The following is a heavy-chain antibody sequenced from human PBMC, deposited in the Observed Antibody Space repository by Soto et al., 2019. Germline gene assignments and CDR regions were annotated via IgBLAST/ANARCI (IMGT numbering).Heavy chain of an antibody. CDR2: IYNEFT. CDR3: VREPRYCSGGSCSIMGDAFDI. Sequence: DVQLVESGGGLVQPGGSLRLSCVASGFTVTAIYMNWVRQAPGKRLEWVSVIYNEFTDYADSVRGRFSISTDSSKNALYLQMNSLRAEDSAVYYCVREPRYCSGGSCSIMGDAFDIWGQGTMVTVSS. CDR1: GFTVTAIY. D-gene: IGHD2-15*01. J-gene: IGHJ3*02. V-gene: IGHV3-66*01.